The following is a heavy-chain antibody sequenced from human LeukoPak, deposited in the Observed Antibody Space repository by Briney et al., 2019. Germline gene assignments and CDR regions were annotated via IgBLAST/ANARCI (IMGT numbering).Heavy chain of an antibody. CDR1: GFTFSSYG. V-gene: IGHV3-30*18. Sequence: GGSLRLSCAASGFTFSSYGMHWVRQAPGKGLEWVAVISYDGSNKYYADSVKGRFTISRDNSKNTLYLQMNSLRAEDTAVYYCAKDSGVRRYRYYFDYWGQGTLVTVSS. D-gene: IGHD1-14*01. CDR3: AKDSGVRRYRYYFDY. CDR2: ISYDGSNK. J-gene: IGHJ4*02.